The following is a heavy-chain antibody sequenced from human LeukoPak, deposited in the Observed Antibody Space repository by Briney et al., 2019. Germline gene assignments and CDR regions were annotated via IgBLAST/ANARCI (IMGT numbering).Heavy chain of an antibody. Sequence: PGGSVRLSCAASGFTFSTYSMNWVRQAPGKGLEWIAYIGSGSTIIHYTDSVKGRFTISRDNAENSLYLQMNSLRAEDTAVYYCARVGKYRMTYSYFDFWGQGALVAVSS. V-gene: IGHV3-48*01. CDR2: IGSGSTII. CDR3: ARVGKYRMTYSYFDF. J-gene: IGHJ4*02. D-gene: IGHD2-15*01. CDR1: GFTFSTYS.